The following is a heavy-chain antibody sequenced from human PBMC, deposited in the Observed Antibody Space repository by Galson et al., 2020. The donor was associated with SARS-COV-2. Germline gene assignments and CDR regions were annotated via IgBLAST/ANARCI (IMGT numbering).Heavy chain of an antibody. D-gene: IGHD2-8*01. V-gene: IGHV3-30*18. CDR3: AKVMGQYYYYYYGMDV. J-gene: IGHJ6*02. CDR1: GFTISSYG. Sequence: TGGSLRLSCAASGFTISSYGMHWVRQAPGKGLEGVAVISYDGSNKYYADSVKGRFTISRDNSKNTLYLQMNSLRAEDTAVYYCAKVMGQYYYYYYGMDVWGQGTTVTVSS. CDR2: ISYDGSNK.